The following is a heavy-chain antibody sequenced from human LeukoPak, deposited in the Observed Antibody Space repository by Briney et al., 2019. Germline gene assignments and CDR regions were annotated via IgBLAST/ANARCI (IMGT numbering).Heavy chain of an antibody. CDR3: ARVIIMPGTVDWGDS. D-gene: IGHD6-13*01. CDR1: GYTFTGYY. V-gene: IGHV1-2*06. Sequence: ASVKVSXKASGYTFTGYYIHWVRQAPGQGLEWMGRINPNSGGTNYAQKSQGRVTMTRDTSISTAYMELSSLRSDDTAVYYCARVIIMPGTVDWGDSWGQGALVTVSS. CDR2: INPNSGGT. J-gene: IGHJ4*02.